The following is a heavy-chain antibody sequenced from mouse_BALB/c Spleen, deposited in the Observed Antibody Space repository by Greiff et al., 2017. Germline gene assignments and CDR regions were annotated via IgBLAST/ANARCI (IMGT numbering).Heavy chain of an antibody. V-gene: IGHV1-9*01. D-gene: IGHD2-1*01. CDR1: GYTFSSYW. CDR3: ARYPYGNYFDY. CDR2: ILPGSGST. J-gene: IGHJ2*01. Sequence: VQLQQSGAELMKPGASVKISCKATGYTFSSYWIEWVKQRPGHGLEWIGEILPGSGSTNYNEKFKGKATFTADTSSNTAYMQLSSLTSEDSAVYYCARYPYGNYFDYWGQGTTLTVSS.